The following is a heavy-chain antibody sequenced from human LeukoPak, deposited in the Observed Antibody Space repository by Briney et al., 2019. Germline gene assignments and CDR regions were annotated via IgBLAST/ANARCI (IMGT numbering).Heavy chain of an antibody. V-gene: IGHV3-23*01. CDR2: INGSGGST. CDR3: VKDNPLDY. D-gene: IGHD1-14*01. CDR1: GFTFSSYA. Sequence: GGSLRLSCAASGFTFSSYAMSWVRQAPGKGLEWVSDINGSGGSTYYADSVKGRFTISRDNSKNTLYLHINSLRPEDTALYYCVKDNPLDYWGQGTLVIVSS. J-gene: IGHJ4*02.